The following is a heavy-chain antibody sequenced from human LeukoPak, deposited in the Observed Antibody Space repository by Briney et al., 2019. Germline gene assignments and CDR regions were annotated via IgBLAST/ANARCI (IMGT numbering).Heavy chain of an antibody. J-gene: IGHJ6*02. CDR2: INHSGST. V-gene: IGHV4-34*01. D-gene: IGHD2-15*01. CDR1: GGSFSGYY. CDR3: ARSPRRLGYCSGGSCYYYYGMDV. Sequence: PSETLSLTCAVYGGSFSGYYWSWIRQPPGKGLGWIGEINHSGSTNYNPSLKSRVTISVDTSKNQFSLKLSSVTAADTAVYYCARSPRRLGYCSGGSCYYYYGMDVWGQGTTVTVSS.